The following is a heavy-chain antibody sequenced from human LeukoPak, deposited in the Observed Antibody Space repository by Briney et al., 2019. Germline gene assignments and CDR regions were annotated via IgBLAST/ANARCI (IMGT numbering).Heavy chain of an antibody. V-gene: IGHV4-4*07. CDR3: ARTYYYDSSGYYFSGDPAEQLRVYYYYYYMDV. Sequence: PSETLSLTCTVSGGSISSYYWSWIRQPAGKGLEWIGRIYTSGSTNYNPSLKSRVTMSVDTSKNQFSLKLSSVTAADTAVYYCARTYYYDSSGYYFSGDPAEQLRVYYYYYYMDVWGKGTTVTVSS. CDR2: IYTSGST. D-gene: IGHD3-22*01. J-gene: IGHJ6*03. CDR1: GGSISSYY.